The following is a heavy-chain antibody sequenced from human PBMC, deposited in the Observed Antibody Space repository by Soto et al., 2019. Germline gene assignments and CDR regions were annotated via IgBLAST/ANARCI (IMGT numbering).Heavy chain of an antibody. D-gene: IGHD2-21*01. J-gene: IGHJ4*02. V-gene: IGHV3-23*01. CDR3: VKDDGGDPSTAPH. CDR1: GFTFSNYP. Sequence: EVQLLVSGGGLVQPGGSLNLSCAPPGFTFSNYPMIWFREAPGKGLDWISVISGSGDSTYYGDSAKGRFAICKDISKNSLSLQLDSLGVEDTDVYFCVKDDGGDPSTAPHWGQGTLVTVSS. CDR2: ISGSGDST.